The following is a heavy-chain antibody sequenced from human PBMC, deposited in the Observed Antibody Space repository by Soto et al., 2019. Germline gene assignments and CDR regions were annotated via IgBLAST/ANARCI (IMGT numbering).Heavy chain of an antibody. CDR1: GYTFTSYG. CDR2: ISAYNGNT. J-gene: IGHJ3*02. D-gene: IGHD6-13*01. CDR3: ARDQWSSSHDYAFDI. Sequence: QVQLVQSGAEVKKPGASVKVSCKASGYTFTSYGISWVRQAPGQGLEWMGWISAYNGNTNYAQKLQGRVTMTTDTSTSTAYIELRSLRSDDTAGYYCARDQWSSSHDYAFDIWGQGTMVTVSS. V-gene: IGHV1-18*01.